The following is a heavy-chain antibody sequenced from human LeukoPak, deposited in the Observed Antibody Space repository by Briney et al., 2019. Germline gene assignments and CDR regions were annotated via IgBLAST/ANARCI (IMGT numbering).Heavy chain of an antibody. J-gene: IGHJ4*02. CDR3: ARYYVWGSYLDY. CDR2: INHSGST. Sequence: PSETLSLTCAVYGGSFSGYYWSWIRQPPGKGLEWIGEINHSGSTNYNPSLKSRVTISVDTSKNQFSLKLSSVTAADTAVYYCARYYVWGSYLDYWGQGTLVTVSS. CDR1: GGSFSGYY. D-gene: IGHD3-16*02. V-gene: IGHV4-34*01.